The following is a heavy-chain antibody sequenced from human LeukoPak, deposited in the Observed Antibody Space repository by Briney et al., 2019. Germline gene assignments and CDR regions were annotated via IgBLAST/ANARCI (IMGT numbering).Heavy chain of an antibody. Sequence: SVKVSCMASGYTFVTYGISWVRQAPGQGLEWMGGIIPIFGTANYAQKFQGRVTITADESTSTAYMELSSLRSEDTAVYYCARGYGYNMRRYFDLWGRGTLVTVSS. CDR3: ARGYGYNMRRYFDL. J-gene: IGHJ2*01. CDR1: GYTFVTYG. CDR2: IIPIFGTA. D-gene: IGHD5-24*01. V-gene: IGHV1-69*13.